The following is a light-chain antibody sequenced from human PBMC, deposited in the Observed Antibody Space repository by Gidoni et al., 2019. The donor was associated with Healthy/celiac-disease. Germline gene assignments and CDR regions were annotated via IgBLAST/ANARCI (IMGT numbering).Light chain of an antibody. V-gene: IGKV1-27*01. CDR2: AAS. Sequence: QTTQPPSSLSASVGDRVTITCRASQSISNYLAWYQQKPGKVPKLLIYAASTLQSAHPSRXXXSGXXTDFTLTIXXLQAXDVATYXCQKXXSAXLTFXQGTKVEIK. CDR1: QSISNY. J-gene: IGKJ1*01. CDR3: QKXXSAXLT.